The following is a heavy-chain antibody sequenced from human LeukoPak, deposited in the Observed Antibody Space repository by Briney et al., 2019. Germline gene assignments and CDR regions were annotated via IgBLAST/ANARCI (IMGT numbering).Heavy chain of an antibody. D-gene: IGHD1-26*01. CDR3: VNSAGRNGGN. Sequence: KTGGSLRLSCAASGVTFTDWYMSWIRQAPGKGLQWVSYISGSSTDTSYADSVRGRFTISRDNAKKSVYLQMNSLRAEDTGIYYCVNSAGRNGGNWGQGTLVTVSS. J-gene: IGHJ4*02. CDR1: GVTFTDWY. CDR2: ISGSSTDT. V-gene: IGHV3-11*06.